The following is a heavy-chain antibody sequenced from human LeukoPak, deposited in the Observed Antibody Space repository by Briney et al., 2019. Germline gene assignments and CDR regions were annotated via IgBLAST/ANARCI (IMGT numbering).Heavy chain of an antibody. CDR3: AKDYSSGSSFDY. V-gene: IGHV3-23*01. D-gene: IGHD3-10*01. J-gene: IGHJ4*02. CDR1: GFTFSNYV. CDR2: ISGVSETT. Sequence: PGGSLRLSCAASGFTFSNYVMNWVRQAPGKGLEWVSGISGVSETTYYADSVKGRFTISRDNSKNTLYLQMNSLRAEDTAVYYCAKDYSSGSSFDYWGQGTLVTVSS.